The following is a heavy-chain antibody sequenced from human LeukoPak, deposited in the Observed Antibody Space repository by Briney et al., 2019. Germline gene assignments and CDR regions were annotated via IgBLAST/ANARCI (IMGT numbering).Heavy chain of an antibody. D-gene: IGHD4-17*01. CDR2: ISYDGSDK. Sequence: GSLRLSCAASGFTFSSYAMYWVRQAPGKGLEWVAVISYDGSDKYYADSVKGRFTISRDNSKNTLYLQMNSLRAEDTAVYYCARDRVQGYGDYGDAFDIWGQGTMVTVSS. V-gene: IGHV3-30-3*01. CDR3: ARDRVQGYGDYGDAFDI. CDR1: GFTFSSYA. J-gene: IGHJ3*02.